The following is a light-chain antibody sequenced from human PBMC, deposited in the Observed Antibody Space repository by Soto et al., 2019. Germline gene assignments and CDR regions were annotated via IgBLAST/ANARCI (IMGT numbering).Light chain of an antibody. Sequence: EIMMTQSPATLSVSPGERATLSCWASQSVSRSLAWYQQKPGQAPRLLVYGASSRATGIPARFSGSGSGTGFTLTLSSLQSEDFAVYYCQQYINWPPRYTFGQGTKLEIK. J-gene: IGKJ2*01. CDR2: GAS. CDR1: QSVSRS. CDR3: QQYINWPPRYT. V-gene: IGKV3-15*01.